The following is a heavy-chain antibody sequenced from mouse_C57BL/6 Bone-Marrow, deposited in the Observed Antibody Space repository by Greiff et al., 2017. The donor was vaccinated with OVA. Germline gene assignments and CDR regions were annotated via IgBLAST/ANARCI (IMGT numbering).Heavy chain of an antibody. CDR2: SRNKANDYTT. Sequence: EVKLVESGGGLVQSGRSLRLSCATSGFTFSDFYMEWVRQAPGKGLEWIAASRNKANDYTTEYSASVKGRFIVSRDTSQSILYLQMNALRAEDTAIYYCARDVTGPWGQGTLVTVSA. CDR1: GFTFSDFY. D-gene: IGHD4-1*01. V-gene: IGHV7-1*01. J-gene: IGHJ3*01. CDR3: ARDVTGP.